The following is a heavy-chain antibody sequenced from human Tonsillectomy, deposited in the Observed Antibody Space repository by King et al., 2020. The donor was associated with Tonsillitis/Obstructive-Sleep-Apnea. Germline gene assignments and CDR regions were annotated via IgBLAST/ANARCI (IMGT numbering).Heavy chain of an antibody. J-gene: IGHJ4*02. CDR2: ISSSGGST. D-gene: IGHD6-6*01. CDR1: GFTFSSYA. V-gene: IGHV3-23*04. CDR3: AKDWGDIAARPRHFDY. Sequence: VQLVESGGGLVQPGGSLRLSCAASGFTFSSYAMSWVRQAPGKGLECVSAISSSGGSTYYADSVKGRFTISRDNSKNTLYLQMNSLGAEDTAVYYCAKDWGDIAARPRHFDYWGQGTLVTVSS.